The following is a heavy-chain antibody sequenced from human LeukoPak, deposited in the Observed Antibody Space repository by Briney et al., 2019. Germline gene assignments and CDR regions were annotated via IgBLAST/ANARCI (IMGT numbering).Heavy chain of an antibody. CDR3: ARAVPAAIGYFDY. Sequence: SETLSLTCTVSGGSVSSGSYYWSWIRQPPGKGLEWIGYIYYSGSTNYNPSLKSRVTISVDTSKNQFSLKLSSVTAADTAVYYCARAVPAAIGYFDYWGQGTLVTVSS. J-gene: IGHJ4*02. V-gene: IGHV4-61*01. CDR2: IYYSGST. D-gene: IGHD2-2*02. CDR1: GGSVSSGSYY.